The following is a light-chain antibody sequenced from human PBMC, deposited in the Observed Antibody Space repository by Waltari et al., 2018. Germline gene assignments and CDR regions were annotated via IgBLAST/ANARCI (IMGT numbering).Light chain of an antibody. CDR2: DTS. V-gene: IGKV3-11*01. CDR3: QQGSILPLT. J-gene: IGKJ4*01. CDR1: ESVYKY. Sequence: EVVLTQSPVTLSLSAGERASLSCRASESVYKYLAWYQQRPGQPPRLLIYDTSNRAAGVPGRFSGSGYGTDFTLTITSLEAEDFAVYFCQQGSILPLTCGGGTRVEIK.